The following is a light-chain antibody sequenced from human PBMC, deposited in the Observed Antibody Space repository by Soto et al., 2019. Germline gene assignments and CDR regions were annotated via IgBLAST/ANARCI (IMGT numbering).Light chain of an antibody. J-gene: IGLJ3*02. V-gene: IGLV2-14*01. CDR2: EVT. CDR3: SSFTSRSTWV. Sequence: QSVLTQPASVSGSPGQSITISCTGTSSDVGGYNSVSWYQHHPGEAPNLMIYEVTNRPSGVSNRFSGSKSGNTASLTISGLQAEDEADYYCSSFTSRSTWVFGGGTKLTVL. CDR1: SSDVGGYNS.